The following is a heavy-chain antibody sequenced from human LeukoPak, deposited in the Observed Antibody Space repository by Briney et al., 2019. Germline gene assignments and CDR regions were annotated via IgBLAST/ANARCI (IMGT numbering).Heavy chain of an antibody. CDR2: ISSSGSTI. D-gene: IGHD3-22*01. J-gene: IGHJ4*02. V-gene: IGHV3-48*03. CDR3: ARDSPGYYDSSGYPFDY. CDR1: GFTFSSYE. Sequence: GGSLRLSCAASGFTFSSYEMNWVRQAPGKGLEWVSYISSSGSTIYYADSVKGRFTISRDNAKNSLYLQMNSLRAEDTAVYYCARDSPGYYDSSGYPFDYWGQGTLVTVSS.